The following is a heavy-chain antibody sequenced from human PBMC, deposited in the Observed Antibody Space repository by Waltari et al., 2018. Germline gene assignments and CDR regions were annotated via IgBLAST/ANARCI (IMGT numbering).Heavy chain of an antibody. Sequence: QVHLVESGGGVVQPGRSVRLSCAASGFTFSSYVMHWVRQAPVRGLECVATISYDVNTKYYADSVKGRFTISRDNSKNTVFLQMDSLRVEDTAVYYCVREAVAGPGADFDYWGQGALVTVSS. V-gene: IGHV3-30-3*01. CDR1: GFTFSSYV. D-gene: IGHD6-19*01. J-gene: IGHJ4*02. CDR2: ISYDVNTK. CDR3: VREAVAGPGADFDY.